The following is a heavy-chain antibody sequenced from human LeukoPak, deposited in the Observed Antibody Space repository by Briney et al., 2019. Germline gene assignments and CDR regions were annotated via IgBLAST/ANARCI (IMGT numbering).Heavy chain of an antibody. CDR3: ARPTVSYYYYMDV. J-gene: IGHJ6*03. CDR1: GYSISSGYY. D-gene: IGHD4-11*01. CDR2: IYHSGST. V-gene: IGHV4-38-2*02. Sequence: PSETLSLTCTVSGYSISSGYYWGWIRQPPGKGLEWIGSIYHSGSTYYNPSLKSRVTISVDTSKNQFSLKLSSVTAADTAVYYCARPTVSYYYYMDVWGKGTTVTVSS.